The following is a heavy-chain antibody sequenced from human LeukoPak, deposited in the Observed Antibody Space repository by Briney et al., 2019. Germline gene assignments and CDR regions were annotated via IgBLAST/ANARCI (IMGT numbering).Heavy chain of an antibody. V-gene: IGHV4-39*07. D-gene: IGHD3-22*01. CDR1: GGSIRSTSYY. Sequence: SETLSLTCTVSGGSIRSTSYYWGWIRQPPGKGLEWIGSIYYSGSTYYNPSLKSRVTMSVDTSKNQFSLNLSSVTAADTAVYYCARGTYHYDSSGSPFDYWGQGTLVTVSS. CDR2: IYYSGST. J-gene: IGHJ4*02. CDR3: ARGTYHYDSSGSPFDY.